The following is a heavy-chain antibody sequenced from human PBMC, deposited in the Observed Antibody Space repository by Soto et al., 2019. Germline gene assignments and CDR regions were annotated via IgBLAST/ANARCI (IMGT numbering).Heavy chain of an antibody. D-gene: IGHD3-16*01. CDR2: ISAYNGNT. Sequence: ASVKVYCKASGGTFSSYAISLVRQAPGQGLEWMGWISAYNGNTNYAQKLQGRVTMTTDTSTSTAYMELRSLRSDDTAVYYCARGGEWGWHLGHWGQGTLVTVSS. J-gene: IGHJ4*02. CDR3: ARGGEWGWHLGH. CDR1: GGTFSSYA. V-gene: IGHV1-18*01.